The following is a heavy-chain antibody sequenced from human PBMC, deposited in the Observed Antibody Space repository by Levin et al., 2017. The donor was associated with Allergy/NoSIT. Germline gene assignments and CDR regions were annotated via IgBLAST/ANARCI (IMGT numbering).Heavy chain of an antibody. Sequence: GGSLRLSCAASGFTFSSYGMHWVRQAPGKGLEWVAVISYDGSNKYYADSVMGRLTISRDNSQNTLYLQMNSLRAEDTAVYYCAKDRGIGLYSPDYWGQGTLVTVSS. D-gene: IGHD6-19*01. CDR1: GFTFSSYG. J-gene: IGHJ4*02. CDR2: ISYDGSNK. V-gene: IGHV3-30*18. CDR3: AKDRGIGLYSPDY.